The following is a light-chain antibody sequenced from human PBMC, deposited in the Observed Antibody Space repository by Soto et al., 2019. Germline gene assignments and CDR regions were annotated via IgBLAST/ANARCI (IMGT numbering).Light chain of an antibody. V-gene: IGKV1-5*03. J-gene: IGKJ1*01. Sequence: IQMTQSPSTLSASVGDSVTITCRSSQSISSWLAWYQQKPGKAPKLLIYKASSLECGVPSRFSGSGSGTEFTLTISSLQPDDFATYYCQQYNSYPWTFGKGTKVDIK. CDR2: KAS. CDR1: QSISSW. CDR3: QQYNSYPWT.